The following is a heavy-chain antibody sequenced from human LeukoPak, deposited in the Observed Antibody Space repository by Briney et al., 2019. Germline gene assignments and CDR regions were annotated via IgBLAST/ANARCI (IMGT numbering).Heavy chain of an antibody. V-gene: IGHV3-74*01. Sequence: GGSLRLSCAASGFTFANTWMHWVRQAPGKGLVWVSLINNDGSTTNYADSVNGRFTTSRDNAKNTVYLQMNSLRAEDTAVYYCAIGGTYGSGSWGQGTLVTVSS. CDR2: INNDGSTT. CDR1: GFTFANTW. D-gene: IGHD3-10*01. J-gene: IGHJ4*02. CDR3: AIGGTYGSGS.